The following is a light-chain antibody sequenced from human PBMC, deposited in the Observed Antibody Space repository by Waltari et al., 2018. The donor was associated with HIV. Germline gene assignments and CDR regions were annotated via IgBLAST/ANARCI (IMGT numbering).Light chain of an antibody. CDR3: VQALQAHS. Sequence: DIVMTQSPLSLPVTPGESASISCRSSQTLLYSDGYKYLDWYQQKPGQSPRLLIYKTSNRASGVSDRFSGSASGTDFTLRISRVEAEDVGVYYCVQALQAHSFGQGTKLEIK. CDR1: QTLLYSDGYKY. J-gene: IGKJ2*01. V-gene: IGKV2-28*01. CDR2: KTS.